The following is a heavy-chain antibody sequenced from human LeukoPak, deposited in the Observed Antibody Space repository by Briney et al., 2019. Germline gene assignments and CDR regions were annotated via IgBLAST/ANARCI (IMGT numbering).Heavy chain of an antibody. D-gene: IGHD2-15*01. CDR2: IIHILGIA. V-gene: IGHV1-69*04. J-gene: IGHJ4*02. Sequence: SVKVSCKASGGTFSSYAISWVRQAPGQGLEWMGRIIHILGIANYAQKFQGRVTITADKSTSPAYMELSSLRSEDTAVYYCARDPGSVVVAAPYYFDYWGQGTLVTVSS. CDR1: GGTFSSYA. CDR3: ARDPGSVVVAAPYYFDY.